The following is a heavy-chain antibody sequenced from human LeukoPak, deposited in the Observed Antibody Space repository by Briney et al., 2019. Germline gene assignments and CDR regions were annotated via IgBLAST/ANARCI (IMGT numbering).Heavy chain of an antibody. CDR3: ARAYGGWYLFDY. D-gene: IGHD6-19*01. J-gene: IGHJ4*02. Sequence: GGSLRLSCAASGFTFSSYWMHWVRQAPGKGLVWVSRINSDGSSTSYADSVKGRFTISRDNAKNTLYLRMNSLRAEDTAVYYCARAYGGWYLFDYWGQGTLVTVSS. V-gene: IGHV3-74*01. CDR2: INSDGSST. CDR1: GFTFSSYW.